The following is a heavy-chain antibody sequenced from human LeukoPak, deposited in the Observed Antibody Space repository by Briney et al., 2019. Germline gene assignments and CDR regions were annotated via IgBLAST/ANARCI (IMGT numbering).Heavy chain of an antibody. V-gene: IGHV3-21*01. Sequence: GGSLRLSCAASGFTFSSYSMNWVRQAPGKGLEWVSSISSSSSYIYYADSVKGRFTISRDNAKNSLYLQMNSLRAEDTAVYYCAREARGYCSSTSCYQGAFDIWGQGTMVTVSS. CDR3: AREARGYCSSTSCYQGAFDI. J-gene: IGHJ3*02. D-gene: IGHD2-2*01. CDR2: ISSSSSYI. CDR1: GFTFSSYS.